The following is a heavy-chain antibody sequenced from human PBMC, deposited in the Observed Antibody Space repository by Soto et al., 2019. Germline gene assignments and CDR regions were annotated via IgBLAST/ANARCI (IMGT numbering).Heavy chain of an antibody. J-gene: IGHJ4*02. Sequence: GGSLRLSCAASGFTFSSYSMNWVRQAPGKGLEWVSSISSSSSYIYYADSVKSRFTISRDNAKNSLYLQMNSLRAEDTAVYYCARDGYHTAMFDYWGQGTLVTVSS. CDR2: ISSSSSYI. V-gene: IGHV3-21*01. D-gene: IGHD3-3*01. CDR3: ARDGYHTAMFDY. CDR1: GFTFSSYS.